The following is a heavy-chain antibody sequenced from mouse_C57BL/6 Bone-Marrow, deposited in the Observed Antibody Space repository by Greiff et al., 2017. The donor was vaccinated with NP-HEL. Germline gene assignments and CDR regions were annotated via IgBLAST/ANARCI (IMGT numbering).Heavy chain of an antibody. CDR2: LDPDNGDT. D-gene: IGHD3-3*01. V-gene: IGHV14-4*01. CDR1: GFNIKDDY. J-gene: IGHJ2*01. CDR3: TTGLGDY. Sequence: VQLQQSGAELVRPGASVKLSCTASGFNIKDDYMHWVKQRPEQGLEWIGWLDPDNGDTEYASKFQGKATITADTSSNSAYLQLSSLTSEDTAVYYCTTGLGDYWGQGTTLTVSS.